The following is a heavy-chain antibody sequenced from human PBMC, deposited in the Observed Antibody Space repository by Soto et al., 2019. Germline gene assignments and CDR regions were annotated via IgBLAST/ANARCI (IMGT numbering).Heavy chain of an antibody. V-gene: IGHV4-4*07. CDR2: IYTSGST. CDR1: GGSISSYY. J-gene: IGHJ6*02. Sequence: KPSETLSLTCTVSGGSISSYYWSWIRRPAGKGLEWIGRIYTSGSTDYNPSLKSRVTMSVDTSKNQFSLKLSSVTAADTAVYYCAGAAAGTRVYYYYGMDVWGQGTTVTVSS. D-gene: IGHD6-13*01. CDR3: AGAAAGTRVYYYYGMDV.